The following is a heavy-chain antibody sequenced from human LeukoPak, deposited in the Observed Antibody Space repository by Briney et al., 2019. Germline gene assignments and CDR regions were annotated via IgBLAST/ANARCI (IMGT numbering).Heavy chain of an antibody. D-gene: IGHD3-10*01. J-gene: IGHJ3*02. V-gene: IGHV3-30*02. CDR3: AKDRSMVRAFDI. CDR2: IRYDGSNK. CDR1: GFTFSSYG. Sequence: GGSLRLSCAASGFTFSSYGMHWVRQAPGKGLEWVAFIRYDGSNKYYADSVKGRFTISRDNSKNTLYLQMNSPRAEDTALYYCAKDRSMVRAFDIWGQGTMVTVSS.